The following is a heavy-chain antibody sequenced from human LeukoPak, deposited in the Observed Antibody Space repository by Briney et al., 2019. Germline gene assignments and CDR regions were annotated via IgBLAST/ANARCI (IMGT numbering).Heavy chain of an antibody. CDR2: IVVGSGNT. V-gene: IGHV1-58*01. CDR1: GFTFISSA. J-gene: IGHJ4*02. CDR3: AADPSYSSGYRYYFDY. Sequence: SVKVSCKTSGFTFISSAVQWVRQARGQRLEWIGWIVVGSGNTNYAQKFQERVTITRDMSTSTAYMELSSLRSEDTAVYYCAADPSYSSGYRYYFDYWGQGTLVSVSS. D-gene: IGHD3-22*01.